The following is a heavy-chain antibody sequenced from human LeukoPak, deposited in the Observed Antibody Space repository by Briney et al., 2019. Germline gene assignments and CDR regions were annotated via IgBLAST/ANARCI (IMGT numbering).Heavy chain of an antibody. CDR2: ISAYNGNT. J-gene: IGHJ6*03. V-gene: IGHV1-18*01. Sequence: GASVKVSCKASGYTFTSYDISWVRQAPGQGLEWMGWISAYNGNTNYAQKLQGRVTMTTDTSTSTAYMELRSLRSDDTAVYYCARAHDYGDNWGFVHYYYYMDVWGKGTTVTVSS. CDR3: ARAHDYGDNWGFVHYYYYMDV. D-gene: IGHD4-17*01. CDR1: GYTFTSYD.